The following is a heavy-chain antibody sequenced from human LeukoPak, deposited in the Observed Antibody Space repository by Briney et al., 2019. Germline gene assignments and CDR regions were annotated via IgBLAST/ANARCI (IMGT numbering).Heavy chain of an antibody. CDR1: GFTFSSYA. Sequence: GGSLRLSCAASGFTFSSYAMSWVRQAPGKGLEWVSAISGSGGSTYYADSVKDRFTISRDISRNTVYLQMNSLTAEDTALYYCARDRGVTLSTVDWYFDLWGRGTLVTVSS. CDR2: ISGSGGST. D-gene: IGHD3-10*01. CDR3: ARDRGVTLSTVDWYFDL. V-gene: IGHV3-23*01. J-gene: IGHJ2*01.